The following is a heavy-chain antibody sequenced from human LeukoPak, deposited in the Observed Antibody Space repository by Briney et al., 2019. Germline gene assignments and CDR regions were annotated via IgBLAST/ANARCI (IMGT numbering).Heavy chain of an antibody. CDR2: FDPEDGET. V-gene: IGHV1-24*01. CDR1: GYTLTELS. Sequence: ASVKVSCKVSGYTLTELSMHWVRQAPGKGLEWMGGFDPEDGETIYAQKFQGRVTMTEDTSTDTAYMELSSLRSEDTAVYYCATGPSRGGYSDYVYSSWVITRSYFDYWGQGTLVTVSS. J-gene: IGHJ4*02. CDR3: ATGPSRGGYSDYVYSSWVITRSYFDY. D-gene: IGHD3-22*01.